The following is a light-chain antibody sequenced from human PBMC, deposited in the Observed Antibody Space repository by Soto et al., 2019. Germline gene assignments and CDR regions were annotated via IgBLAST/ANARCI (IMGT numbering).Light chain of an antibody. CDR2: EVS. J-gene: IGLJ3*02. V-gene: IGLV2-14*01. Sequence: QSALTQPASVSGSPGQSITISCTGTSSDVGSSKYVSWYQQHPGKAPKLMIYEVSNRPSGVSNRFSGSKSDNTASLTISGLQAEDEADYYCSSSTTSSIWVFGGGTKVTVL. CDR3: SSSTTSSIWV. CDR1: SSDVGSSKY.